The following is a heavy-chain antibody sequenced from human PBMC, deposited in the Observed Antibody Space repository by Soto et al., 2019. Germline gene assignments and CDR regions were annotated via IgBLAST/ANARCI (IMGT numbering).Heavy chain of an antibody. CDR3: ARDIALQHYYYYGMDV. CDR2: ISYDGSNK. CDR1: GFTFSSYA. D-gene: IGHD6-13*01. V-gene: IGHV3-30-3*01. Sequence: QVQLVESGGGVVQPGRSLRLSCAASGFTFSSYAMHWVRQAPGKGLEWVAVISYDGSNKYYADSVTGRFTISRDNYKTTLYLQMNSLRAEATAGYDCARDIALQHYYYYGMDVWGQGTTATVSS. J-gene: IGHJ6*02.